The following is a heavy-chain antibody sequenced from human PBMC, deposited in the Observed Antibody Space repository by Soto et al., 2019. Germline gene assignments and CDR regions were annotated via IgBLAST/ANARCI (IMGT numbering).Heavy chain of an antibody. CDR3: ARAGGLGAVAVDY. J-gene: IGHJ4*02. D-gene: IGHD6-19*01. CDR1: GGSISSGGYS. CDR2: IYHGST. Sequence: TLSLTCAVSGGSISSGGYSWSWIRQPPGKGLEWIGYIYHGSTYYNPSLKSRVTISVDRSKNQFSLKLSSVTAADTAAYYCARAGGLGAVAVDYWGQGTLVTVSS. V-gene: IGHV4-30-2*01.